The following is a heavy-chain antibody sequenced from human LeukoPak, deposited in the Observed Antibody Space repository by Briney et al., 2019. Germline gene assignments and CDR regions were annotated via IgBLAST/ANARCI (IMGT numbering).Heavy chain of an antibody. D-gene: IGHD6-19*01. CDR2: IYSRGST. CDR3: ARYSGDYYYYYYMDV. Sequence: GGSLTLSCAASGFSVSSNYLSWVRQAPRKGLDWVSVIYSRGSTYYADSVKSRHTINRDNPKNTLYLQMNSLRAEDTAVYYCARYSGDYYYYYYMDVWGKGTTVTISS. J-gene: IGHJ6*03. CDR1: GFSVSSNY. V-gene: IGHV3-66*01.